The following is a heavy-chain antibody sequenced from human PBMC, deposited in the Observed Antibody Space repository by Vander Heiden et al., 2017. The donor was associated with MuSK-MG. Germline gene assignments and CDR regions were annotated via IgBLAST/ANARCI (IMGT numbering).Heavy chain of an antibody. CDR1: GGTFSSYA. V-gene: IGHV1-69*04. Sequence: QVQLVQSGAEVKKPGPSVKVSCKASGGTFSSYAISWVRQAPGQGLEWMGRIIPILGITNYAQKFQGRVTITADKSTSTAYMELSSLRSEDTAVYYCARDPPRYCSSTSCYNWFDPWGQGTLVTVSS. D-gene: IGHD2-2*01. CDR2: IIPILGIT. CDR3: ARDPPRYCSSTSCYNWFDP. J-gene: IGHJ5*02.